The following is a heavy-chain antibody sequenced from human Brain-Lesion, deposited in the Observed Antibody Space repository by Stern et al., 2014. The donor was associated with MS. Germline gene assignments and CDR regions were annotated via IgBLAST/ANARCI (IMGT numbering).Heavy chain of an antibody. Sequence: VQLVESGAEVKKPGASVRVSCEASGNSFTHFYIHWVRQAPGQGLEWMGWINPNSGGTKFAQKLQGWVTITRDTSMTTADMEVTSLTSDDTAVYYCARGGRYYADYWGQGTLVTVSS. CDR1: GNSFTHFY. V-gene: IGHV1-2*04. J-gene: IGHJ4*02. CDR2: INPNSGGT. D-gene: IGHD2-2*01. CDR3: ARGGRYYADY.